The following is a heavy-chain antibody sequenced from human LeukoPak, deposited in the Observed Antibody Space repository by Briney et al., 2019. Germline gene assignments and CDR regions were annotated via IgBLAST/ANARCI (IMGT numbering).Heavy chain of an antibody. CDR1: GFTFSNDW. V-gene: IGHV3-74*01. D-gene: IGHD1-26*01. Sequence: PGGSLRLSCAASGFTFSNDWMHWVRHAPGKGLVWVSRINTDGSTTTYADSVKGRFTISRDNAKNTLYLQMNILRVEDTAVYYCARGRGGSYHYWGQGTLVTVSS. J-gene: IGHJ4*02. CDR3: ARGRGGSYHY. CDR2: INTDGSTT.